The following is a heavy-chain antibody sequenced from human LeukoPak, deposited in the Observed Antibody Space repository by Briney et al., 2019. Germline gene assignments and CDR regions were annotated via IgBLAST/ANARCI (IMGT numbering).Heavy chain of an antibody. CDR1: GFTFSTYS. V-gene: IGHV3-21*01. CDR3: ARGGHAYYDSSGYRYYFDY. D-gene: IGHD3-22*01. Sequence: KSGGSLRLSCAASGFTFSTYSMNWVRQAPGKGLEWVSSITSSSSYIYYADSVKGRFTFSRDNAKNSLYLQMNSLRAEDTAVYYCARGGHAYYDSSGYRYYFDYWGQGTLVTVPS. J-gene: IGHJ4*02. CDR2: ITSSSSYI.